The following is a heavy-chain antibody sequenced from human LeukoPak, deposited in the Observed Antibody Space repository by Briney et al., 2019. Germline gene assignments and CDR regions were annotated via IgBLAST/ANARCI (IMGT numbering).Heavy chain of an antibody. V-gene: IGHV3-23*01. CDR3: AIPREGLRNLRAFDY. D-gene: IGHD5-12*01. Sequence: GGSLRLSCAASGFTFSSYGMSWVRQAPGKGLEWVSAISGSGGSTYYADSVKGRFTISRDNSKNTLYLQMNSLRAEDTAVYYCAIPREGLRNLRAFDYWGQGTLVTVSS. CDR1: GFTFSSYG. J-gene: IGHJ4*02. CDR2: ISGSGGST.